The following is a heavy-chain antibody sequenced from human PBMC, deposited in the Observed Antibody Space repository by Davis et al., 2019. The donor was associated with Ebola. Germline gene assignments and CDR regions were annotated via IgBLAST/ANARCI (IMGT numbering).Heavy chain of an antibody. V-gene: IGHV3-21*01. CDR2: ISSRSNYI. D-gene: IGHD5-24*01. J-gene: IGHJ4*02. Sequence: PGGSLRLSCAASGLTFSGYSVNWVRQAPGKGLEWVSSISSRSNYIYYADSLKGRFTISRDNAKNSVYLEMNSLRAEDTAVYYRARAQEMATNVPGYWGQGTVVIVSS. CDR1: GLTFSGYS. CDR3: ARAQEMATNVPGY.